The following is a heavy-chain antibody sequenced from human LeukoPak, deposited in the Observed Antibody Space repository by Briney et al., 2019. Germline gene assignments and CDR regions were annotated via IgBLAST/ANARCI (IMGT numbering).Heavy chain of an antibody. J-gene: IGHJ6*03. CDR2: IRSISSTI. CDR3: ARSLVGATFDYYYYMDV. V-gene: IGHV3-48*01. Sequence: GGSLRLSCAASAFTFSSYSMNWVRQAPGKGLEWVSYIRSISSTIYHADSGKGRFTISRDNAKNSLYLQMKSLRAEDTAVYYCARSLVGATFDYYYYMDVWGKGTTVTVSS. D-gene: IGHD1-26*01. CDR1: AFTFSSYS.